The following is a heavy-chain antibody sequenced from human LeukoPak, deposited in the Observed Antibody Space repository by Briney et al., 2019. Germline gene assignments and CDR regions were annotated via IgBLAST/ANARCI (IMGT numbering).Heavy chain of an antibody. Sequence: GESLQISCKGSGYSFTSYWIGWVRQMPGKGLEWMGIIYAGDSDTRYGPPFQGQVTISADKSINTAYLQWSSLKASDTAMYYCARRDCGGKHFDYWGQGTLVTVSS. CDR2: IYAGDSDT. D-gene: IGHD4-23*01. J-gene: IGHJ4*02. CDR3: ARRDCGGKHFDY. CDR1: GYSFTSYW. V-gene: IGHV5-51*01.